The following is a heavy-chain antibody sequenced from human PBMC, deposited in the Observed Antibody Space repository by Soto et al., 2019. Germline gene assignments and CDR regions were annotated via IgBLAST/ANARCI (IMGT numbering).Heavy chain of an antibody. D-gene: IGHD3-22*01. V-gene: IGHV3-7*04. CDR3: ARGDFYDSSGPFSDAFDI. CDR1: GFTFSTYW. J-gene: IGHJ3*02. CDR2: IKPDGGEK. Sequence: PGGSLRLCCAASGFTFSTYWMSWVRQAPGKGLEWVANIKPDGGEKWYVDSVRGRFTISRDNAKNSLNLQMNSLRAEDTAVYYCARGDFYDSSGPFSDAFDIWGQGTKVTVSS.